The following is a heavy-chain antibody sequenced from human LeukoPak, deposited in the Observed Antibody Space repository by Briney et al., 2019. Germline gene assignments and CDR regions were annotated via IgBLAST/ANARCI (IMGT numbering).Heavy chain of an antibody. Sequence: SVKVSCKASGGTFSSYAISWVRQAPGQGLEWMGRIIPIFGTANYAQKFQGRVTITTDESTSTAYMELSSLRSEDTAVYYCARVNIAALRGESFDPWGQGTLVTVSS. J-gene: IGHJ5*02. D-gene: IGHD6-6*01. CDR2: IIPIFGTA. V-gene: IGHV1-69*05. CDR1: GGTFSSYA. CDR3: ARVNIAALRGESFDP.